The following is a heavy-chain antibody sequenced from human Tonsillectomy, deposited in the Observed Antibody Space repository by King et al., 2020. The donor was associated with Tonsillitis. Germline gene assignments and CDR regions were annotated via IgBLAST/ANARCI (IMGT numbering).Heavy chain of an antibody. D-gene: IGHD3-22*01. CDR3: AKDWDYYDSSGPLDY. J-gene: IGHJ4*02. Sequence: VQLVESGGGVVQPGRSLRLSCAASGFTFSTYGMHWVRQAPGKGLEWVAVISYDGSNKYYADSVKGRFTISRDNSKNTLYLQMNSLRAEDTAVYYCAKDWDYYDSSGPLDYWGQGTLVTVSS. V-gene: IGHV3-30*18. CDR2: ISYDGSNK. CDR1: GFTFSTYG.